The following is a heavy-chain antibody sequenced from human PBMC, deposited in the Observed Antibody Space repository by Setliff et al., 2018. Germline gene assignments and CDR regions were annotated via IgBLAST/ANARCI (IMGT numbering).Heavy chain of an antibody. CDR1: GFTFSTYV. CDR2: IHGEGLDT. Sequence: PGGSLRLSCAASGFTFSTYVMTWVRQAPGKGLEWVSSIHGEGLDTYYADSVKGRFTISRDNSKNTLYLQMTSLRAEDTAVYYCTRAASVDFWSGYPYYYYMDVWGKGTMVTVSS. J-gene: IGHJ6*03. CDR3: TRAASVDFWSGYPYYYYMDV. D-gene: IGHD3-3*01. V-gene: IGHV3-23*01.